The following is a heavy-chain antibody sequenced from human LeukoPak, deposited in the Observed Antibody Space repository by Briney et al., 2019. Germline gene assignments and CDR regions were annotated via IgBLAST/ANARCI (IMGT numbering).Heavy chain of an antibody. CDR2: INPSGGST. J-gene: IGHJ4*02. V-gene: IGHV1-46*01. CDR3: ARTAGRTFDY. Sequence: ASVKVSCKVSGYTLTELSMHWVRQAPGQGLEWMGIINPSGGSTSYAQKFQGRVTMTGDTSTSTVYMELSSLRSEDTAVYYCARTAGRTFDYWGQGTLVTVSS. CDR1: GYTLTELS. D-gene: IGHD6-6*01.